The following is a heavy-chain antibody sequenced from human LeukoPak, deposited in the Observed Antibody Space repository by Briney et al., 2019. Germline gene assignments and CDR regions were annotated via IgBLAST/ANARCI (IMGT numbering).Heavy chain of an antibody. Sequence: SETLSLTCTVSGYSISSGYYWGWIRQPPGKGLEWIGSIYHSGSTYYNPSLKSRVTISVDTSKNQFSLKLSSVTAADTAVYYCARDPSAAGPPFDYWGRGTLVTVSS. V-gene: IGHV4-38-2*02. CDR2: IYHSGST. D-gene: IGHD6-13*01. CDR3: ARDPSAAGPPFDY. J-gene: IGHJ4*02. CDR1: GYSISSGYY.